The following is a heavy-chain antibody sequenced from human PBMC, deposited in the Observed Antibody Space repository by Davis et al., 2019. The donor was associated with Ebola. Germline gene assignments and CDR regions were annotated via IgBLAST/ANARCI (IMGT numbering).Heavy chain of an antibody. D-gene: IGHD1-26*01. V-gene: IGHV4-34*09. CDR2: IYYSGST. J-gene: IGHJ6*02. CDR1: GGSFSGYY. CDR3: ARRQWELHYYGMDV. Sequence: SETLSLTCAVYGGSFSGYYWSWIRQPPGKGLEWIGYIYYSGSTYYNPSLKSRVTISVDTSKNQFSLKLSSVTAADTAVYYCARRQWELHYYGMDVWGQGTTVTVSS.